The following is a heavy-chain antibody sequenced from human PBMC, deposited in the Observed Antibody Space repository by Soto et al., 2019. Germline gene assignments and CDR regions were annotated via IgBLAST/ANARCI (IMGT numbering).Heavy chain of an antibody. D-gene: IGHD3-10*01. CDR1: GGTFSSYT. CDR2: IIPILGIA. V-gene: IGHV1-69*08. J-gene: IGHJ5*02. CDR3: AREADGSGRYYENWFDP. Sequence: QVQLVQSGAEVKKPGSSVKVSCKASGGTFSSYTISWVRQAPGQGLEWMGRIIPILGIANYAQKFQGRVTITADKSTSTAYMELSSLRSEDTAVYYCAREADGSGRYYENWFDPWGQGTLVTVSS.